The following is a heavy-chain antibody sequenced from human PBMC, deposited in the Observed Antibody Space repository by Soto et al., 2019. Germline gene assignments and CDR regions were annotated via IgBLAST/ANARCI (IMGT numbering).Heavy chain of an antibody. D-gene: IGHD6-13*01. CDR2: IFPGDSDT. V-gene: IGHV5-51*01. CDR3: ARLSGSWTPDY. J-gene: IGHJ4*02. CDR1: GYSFIDYR. Sequence: PGESLKISCKGSGYSFIDYRIGWVRQMPGKGLEWMGIIFPGDSDTRYSPSFQGQVTISVDKSINTAYLQWNSLKASDIAMYYCARLSGSWTPDYWGLGTLVTVSS.